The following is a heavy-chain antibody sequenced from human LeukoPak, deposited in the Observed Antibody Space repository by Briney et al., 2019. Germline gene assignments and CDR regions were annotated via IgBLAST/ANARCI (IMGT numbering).Heavy chain of an antibody. CDR1: GFTSNSYS. CDR3: ARASGDIVETATMGSY. D-gene: IGHD5-18*01. Sequence: GGSLRLSCAASGFTSNSYSMSWVRQAPGKGLEWVSSISSSSSSIYYADSVKGRFTISRDNAKNSLYLQMNSLRAEDTAVYYCARASGDIVETATMGSYWGQGTLVTVSS. V-gene: IGHV3-21*03. J-gene: IGHJ4*02. CDR2: ISSSSSSI.